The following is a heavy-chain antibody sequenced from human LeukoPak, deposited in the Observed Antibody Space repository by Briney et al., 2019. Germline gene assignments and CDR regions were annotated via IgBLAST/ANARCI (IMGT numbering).Heavy chain of an antibody. CDR2: IKQDESEK. J-gene: IGHJ6*02. Sequence: GGSLRLSCAASGFTFSSYGMHWVRQAPGKGLEWVANIKQDESEKYYVDSVKGRFTISRDNAKNSLYLQMNSLRAEDTAVYYCGRGMDVWGQGTTVTVSS. V-gene: IGHV3-7*03. CDR3: GRGMDV. CDR1: GFTFSSYG.